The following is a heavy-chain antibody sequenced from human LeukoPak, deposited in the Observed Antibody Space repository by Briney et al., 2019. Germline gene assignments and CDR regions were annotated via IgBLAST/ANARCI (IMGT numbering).Heavy chain of an antibody. D-gene: IGHD3-10*01. CDR1: GFTFSSYE. Sequence: GGSLRLSCAASGFTFSSYEMNWVRQAPGKGLEWVSYISSSGSTIYYADSVKGRFTISRDNAKNSLYLQMNSPRAEDTAVYYCASLGSVSGFDYWGQGTLVTVSS. CDR3: ASLGSVSGFDY. V-gene: IGHV3-48*03. CDR2: ISSSGSTI. J-gene: IGHJ4*02.